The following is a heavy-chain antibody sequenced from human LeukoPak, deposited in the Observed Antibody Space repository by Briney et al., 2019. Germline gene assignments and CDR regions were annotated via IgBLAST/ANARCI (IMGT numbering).Heavy chain of an antibody. J-gene: IGHJ4*02. CDR1: GFTFSSYA. Sequence: LRLSCAVSGFTFSSYAMSWIRQHPGKGLEWIGYIYYSGSTYYNPSLKSRVTISVDTSKNQFSLKLSSVTAADTAVYYCARGGITFGGVIESGFDYWGQGTLVTVSS. CDR2: IYYSGST. D-gene: IGHD3-16*02. CDR3: ARGGITFGGVIESGFDY. V-gene: IGHV4-31*02.